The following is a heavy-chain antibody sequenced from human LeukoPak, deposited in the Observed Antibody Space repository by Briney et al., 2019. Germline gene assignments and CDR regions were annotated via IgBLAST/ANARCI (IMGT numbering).Heavy chain of an antibody. J-gene: IGHJ3*02. CDR3: ARGVEIWGYQPLLYNPLNDAFDI. Sequence: ASVKVSCKASRGTFSSYAINWVRQAPGQGLEWMGGIIPIFGTANYAQKFQGRVTITADESTSTAYMELSSLRSEDTAVYYCARGVEIWGYQPLLYNPLNDAFDIWGQGTMVTVSS. CDR2: IIPIFGTA. D-gene: IGHD2-2*02. V-gene: IGHV1-69*01. CDR1: RGTFSSYA.